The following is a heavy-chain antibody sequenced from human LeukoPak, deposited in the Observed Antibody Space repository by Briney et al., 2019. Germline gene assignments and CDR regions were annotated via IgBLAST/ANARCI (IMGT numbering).Heavy chain of an antibody. CDR2: ITSSSGYI. V-gene: IGHV3-21*01. Sequence: KPGGSLRLSCAASGFTFSSYAMNWVRQAPGKGLEWVSSITSSSGYIYYADPMKGRFTTSRDNAKNSLYLQMNSLRAEDTAVYYCARSDDYGDYLVDYWGQGTLVTVSS. D-gene: IGHD4-17*01. J-gene: IGHJ4*02. CDR1: GFTFSSYA. CDR3: ARSDDYGDYLVDY.